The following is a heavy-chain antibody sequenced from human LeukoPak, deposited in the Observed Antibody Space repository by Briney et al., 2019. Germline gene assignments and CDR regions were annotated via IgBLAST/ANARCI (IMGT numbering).Heavy chain of an antibody. CDR3: ARDQYYYDSSGYSPPPYYYYYGMDV. Sequence: GGSLRLSCAASGFTVSSNYMSWVRQAPGKGLEWVSVIYSGGSTYYADSVKGRFTISRDNSKNTLYLQMNSLRAEDTAVYYCARDQYYYDSSGYSPPPYYYYYGMDVWGQGTTVTVSS. J-gene: IGHJ6*02. CDR2: IYSGGST. D-gene: IGHD3-22*01. V-gene: IGHV3-66*01. CDR1: GFTVSSNY.